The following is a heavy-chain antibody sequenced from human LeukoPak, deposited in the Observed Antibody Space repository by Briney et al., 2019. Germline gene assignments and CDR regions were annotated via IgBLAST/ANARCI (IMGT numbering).Heavy chain of an antibody. D-gene: IGHD3-16*02. V-gene: IGHV1-69*04. J-gene: IGHJ4*02. Sequence: GASVKVSCKASGGTFSSYAISWVRQAPGQGLEWMGRIIPILGIANYAQKFQGRVTITADKSTSTAYMELSSLRSEDTAVYYCARGYPREYYFDYWGQGTLVTVSS. CDR1: GGTFSSYA. CDR3: ARGYPREYYFDY. CDR2: IIPILGIA.